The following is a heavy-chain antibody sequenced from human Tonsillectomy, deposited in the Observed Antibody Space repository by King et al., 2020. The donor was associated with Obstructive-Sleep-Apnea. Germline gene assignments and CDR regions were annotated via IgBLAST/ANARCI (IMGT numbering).Heavy chain of an antibody. CDR3: ARGGSGATKDDTFDI. D-gene: IGHD2-15*01. V-gene: IGHV3-21*01. Sequence: VQLVQSGGGLVKPGGSLRLSCSASGFTFSSYSINWFRQAPGKGLEWVSSIAISSSPIFYADPVKGRFTISRDNAKNSLYLQMNSLRAEDTALYSCARGGSGATKDDTFDIWGQGTMVIVSS. CDR1: GFTFSSYS. CDR2: IAISSSPI. J-gene: IGHJ3*02.